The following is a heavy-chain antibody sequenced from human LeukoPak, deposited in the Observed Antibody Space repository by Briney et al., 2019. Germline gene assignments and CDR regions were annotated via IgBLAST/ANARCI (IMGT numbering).Heavy chain of an antibody. V-gene: IGHV4-31*03. CDR2: IYYSGST. Sequence: SQTLSLTCTVSGGSISSGGYYWSWIRQHPGKGLEWIGYIYYSGSTYYNPSLKSRVTISVDTSKNQFSLKLSSVTAADTAVYYCARVLPAQSDAYGMDVWGQGTTVTVSS. J-gene: IGHJ6*02. CDR3: ARVLPAQSDAYGMDV. CDR1: GGSISSGGYY. D-gene: IGHD2-2*01.